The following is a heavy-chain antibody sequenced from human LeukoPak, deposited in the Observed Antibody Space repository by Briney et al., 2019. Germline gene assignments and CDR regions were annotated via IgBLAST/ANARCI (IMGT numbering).Heavy chain of an antibody. CDR2: ISWDGGST. J-gene: IGHJ4*02. CDR3: AKEESRRGSYFY. D-gene: IGHD1-26*01. V-gene: IGHV3-43*01. Sequence: PGRSLRLSCAASGFTFDDYTMHWVRQAPGKGLEWVSLISWDGGSTYYADSVKGRFTISRDNSKNSLYLQMNSLRTEDTALYYCAKEESRRGSYFYWGQGTLVTVSS. CDR1: GFTFDDYT.